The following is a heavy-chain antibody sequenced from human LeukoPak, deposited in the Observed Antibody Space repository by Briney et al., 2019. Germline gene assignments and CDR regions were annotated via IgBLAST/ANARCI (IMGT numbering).Heavy chain of an antibody. CDR2: VDHTGST. V-gene: IGHV4-59*01. CDR3: ARGRVSSSTWYSTYYYYFYMDL. CDR1: DDSITMYY. D-gene: IGHD6-13*01. Sequence: SETLSLTCSVSDDSITMYYWTWIRQPPGKGLEWIGYVDHTGSTNFNPSLNGRVSISRDTTKNLFSLRLRSVTAADTAVYFCARGRVSSSTWYSTYYYYFYMDLWGKGTTVTVSS. J-gene: IGHJ6*03.